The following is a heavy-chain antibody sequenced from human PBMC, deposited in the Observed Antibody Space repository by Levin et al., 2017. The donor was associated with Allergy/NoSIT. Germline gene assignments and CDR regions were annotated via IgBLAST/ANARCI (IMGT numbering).Heavy chain of an antibody. D-gene: IGHD1-1*01. CDR1: GFSLSTTGMC. Sequence: SGPTLVKPTQTLTLTCTFSGFSLSTTGMCVTWIRQPPGKALEWLALIGWDDDKYYSTSLKTRLTISKDTSKNQVVLIMTNMDPVDTATYYCARIIWNDLTLDYWGQGSLVTVSS. V-gene: IGHV2-70*01. CDR2: IGWDDDK. CDR3: ARIIWNDLTLDY. J-gene: IGHJ4*02.